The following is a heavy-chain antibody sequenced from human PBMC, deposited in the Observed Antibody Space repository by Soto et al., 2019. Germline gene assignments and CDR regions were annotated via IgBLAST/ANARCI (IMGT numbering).Heavy chain of an antibody. D-gene: IGHD6-19*01. CDR3: ANPAYSSGWYFDY. CDR2: ISGSGGST. Sequence: EVQLLESGGGLVQPGGSLRLSCAASGFTFSSYAMSWVRQAPGKGLEWVSAISGSGGSTYYADSVKGRFTISRDNSKNTLYLQMNSLRDEDTAVYYCANPAYSSGWYFDYWGQGTLVTVSS. J-gene: IGHJ4*02. V-gene: IGHV3-23*01. CDR1: GFTFSSYA.